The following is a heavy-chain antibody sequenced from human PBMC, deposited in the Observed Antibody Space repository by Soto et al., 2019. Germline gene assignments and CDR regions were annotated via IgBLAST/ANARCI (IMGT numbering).Heavy chain of an antibody. CDR1: GGSFSGYY. CDR2: INHSGST. CDR3: VRESDTAMDYYYYYYGMDV. J-gene: IGHJ6*02. D-gene: IGHD5-18*01. Sequence: PSETLSLTCAVYGGSFSGYYWSWIRQPPGKGLEWIGEINHSGSTNYNPSLKSRVTISVDTSKNQFSLKLSSVTAADTAVYYCVRESDTAMDYYYYYYGMDVWGQGTQVTVSS. V-gene: IGHV4-34*01.